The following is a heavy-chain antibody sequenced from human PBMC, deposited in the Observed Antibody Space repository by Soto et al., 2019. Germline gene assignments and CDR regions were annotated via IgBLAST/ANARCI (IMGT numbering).Heavy chain of an antibody. Sequence: EVQLVESGGGLVQPGGSLRLSCAASGFTFSSYWMKWVGQAPGKGLEWVANINEEGRDKHCGDSVKRRFIISRDNAKNSLYVQMSSLRAEDTAVYYCARGCRGSPCLVDYWGQGTLVTVSS. CDR3: ARGCRGSPCLVDY. CDR2: INEEGRDK. V-gene: IGHV3-7*01. D-gene: IGHD3-10*01. CDR1: GFTFSSYW. J-gene: IGHJ4*02.